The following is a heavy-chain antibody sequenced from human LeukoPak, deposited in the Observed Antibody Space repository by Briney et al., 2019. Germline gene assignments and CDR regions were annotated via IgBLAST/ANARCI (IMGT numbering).Heavy chain of an antibody. CDR1: GGSISSYY. CDR3: ARDQYSGSLDY. V-gene: IGHV4-4*07. D-gene: IGHD1-26*01. CDR2: FYSTGSA. Sequence: PSETLSLTCTVSGGSISSYYWTWIRQPAGKGLEWIGRFYSTGSANYNPSLKSRVTMSVDTSKNQFSLKLSSVTAADTAVYYCARDQYSGSLDYWGQGTLVTVSS. J-gene: IGHJ4*02.